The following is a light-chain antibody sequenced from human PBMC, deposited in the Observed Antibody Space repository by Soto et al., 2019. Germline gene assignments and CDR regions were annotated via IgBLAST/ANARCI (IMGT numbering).Light chain of an antibody. CDR3: LVCYSRAVV. Sequence: QAVVTQEPSLTVSPGGTVTLTCGSNTGAVTSGHYPYWFQQKPGQAPRTLIYDTTNKHSWTPARFSGSLLGGKAALTLSGAQPEDESDYYCLVCYSRAVVFGGGTKLTVL. CDR2: DTT. V-gene: IGLV7-46*01. CDR1: TGAVTSGHY. J-gene: IGLJ2*01.